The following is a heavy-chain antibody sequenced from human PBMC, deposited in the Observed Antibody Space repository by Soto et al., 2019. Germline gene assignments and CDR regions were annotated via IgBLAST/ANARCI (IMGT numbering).Heavy chain of an antibody. CDR1: GFAISRGYY. CDR3: AREKVGTTFFDN. Sequence: KPSETLSLTCNVSGFAISRGYYWSWVRQPPGKGLEWIGSIYPSVSSYHNPSLESRLTLSIDTLKNQFTLKLASVTAADTALYYCAREKVGTTFFDNWGQGTQVTVSS. J-gene: IGHJ4*02. D-gene: IGHD1-1*01. CDR2: IYPSVSS. V-gene: IGHV4-38-2*02.